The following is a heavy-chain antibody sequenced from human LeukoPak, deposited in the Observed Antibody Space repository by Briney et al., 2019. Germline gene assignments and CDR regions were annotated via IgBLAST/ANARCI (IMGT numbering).Heavy chain of an antibody. J-gene: IGHJ6*02. CDR1: GGTFSSYA. V-gene: IGHV1-69*13. Sequence: ASVTVSCKASGGTFSSYAISWVRQAPGQGLEWMGGIIPIFGTANYAQKFQGRVTITADESTSTAYMELSSLRSEDTAVYYCARGRYSSSSEPGYYGMDVWGQGTTVTVSS. CDR3: ARGRYSSSSEPGYYGMDV. D-gene: IGHD6-6*01. CDR2: IIPIFGTA.